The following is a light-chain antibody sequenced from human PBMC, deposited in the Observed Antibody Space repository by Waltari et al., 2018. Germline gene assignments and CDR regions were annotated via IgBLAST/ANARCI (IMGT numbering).Light chain of an antibody. Sequence: QSVLTQPPSASGTPGQRVTIPCSGISPNIGSNHVYWYQQLPGMAPTLLIYRNDQRPSGVPDRFSGSKSGSSASLAISGLRSEDEADYYCGAWDDSLSGHYVFGTGTKVTVL. CDR3: GAWDDSLSGHYV. J-gene: IGLJ1*01. V-gene: IGLV1-47*01. CDR2: RND. CDR1: SPNIGSNH.